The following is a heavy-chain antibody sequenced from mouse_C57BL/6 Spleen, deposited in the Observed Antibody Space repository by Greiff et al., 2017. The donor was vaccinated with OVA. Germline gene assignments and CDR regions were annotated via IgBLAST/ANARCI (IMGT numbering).Heavy chain of an antibody. CDR2: ISDGGSYT. CDR3: ARGGTIIRYFDV. J-gene: IGHJ1*03. CDR1: GFTFSSYA. D-gene: IGHD2-12*01. Sequence: EVKLVESGGGLVKPGGSLKLSCAASGFTFSSYAMSWVRQTPEKRLEWVATISDGGSYTYYPDNVKGRFTFSRANAKNNLYLQMSHPKSEDTAMYYCARGGTIIRYFDVWGTGTTVTVSS. V-gene: IGHV5-4*03.